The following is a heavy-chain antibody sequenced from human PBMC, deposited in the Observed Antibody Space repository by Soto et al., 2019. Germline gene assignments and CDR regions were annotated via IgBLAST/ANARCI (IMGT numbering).Heavy chain of an antibody. CDR3: ARRSTVTSSDDYYGMDV. D-gene: IGHD4-17*01. CDR1: GYTFTSYG. J-gene: IGHJ6*02. Sequence: QVQLVQSGAEVKKPGASVKVSCKASGYTFTSYGISWVRQAPGQGLEWMGWISAYNCNTNYAQNRQGRVTMTTDTSTSTAYMELSSLSTDDTAVYYCARRSTVTSSDDYYGMDVGGQGTTVTFS. CDR2: ISAYNCNT. V-gene: IGHV1-18*04.